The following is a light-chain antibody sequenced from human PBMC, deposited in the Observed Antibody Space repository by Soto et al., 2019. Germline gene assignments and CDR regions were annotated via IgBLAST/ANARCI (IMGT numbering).Light chain of an antibody. CDR2: DVS. CDR3: SSYTSSSTPYV. Sequence: ALTQPASVSGSPGQSITISCTGTSSDVGGYNYVSWYQQHPGKAPKLMIYDVSNRPSGVSNRFSGSKSGNTASLTISGLQAEDEADYYCSSYTSSSTPYVFGTGTKVTVL. J-gene: IGLJ1*01. V-gene: IGLV2-14*01. CDR1: SSDVGGYNY.